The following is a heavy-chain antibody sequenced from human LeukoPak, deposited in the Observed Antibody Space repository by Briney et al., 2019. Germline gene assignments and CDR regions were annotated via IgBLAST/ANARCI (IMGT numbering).Heavy chain of an antibody. CDR1: GGSFSGYY. CDR3: ASGSITIDAFDI. D-gene: IGHD3-9*01. Sequence: SETLSLTRAVYGGSFSGYYWSWIRQPPGKGLEWIGEINHSGSTNYNPSLKSRVTISVDTSKNQFSLKLSSVTAADTAVYYCASGSITIDAFDIWGQGTMVTVSS. CDR2: INHSGST. V-gene: IGHV4-34*01. J-gene: IGHJ3*02.